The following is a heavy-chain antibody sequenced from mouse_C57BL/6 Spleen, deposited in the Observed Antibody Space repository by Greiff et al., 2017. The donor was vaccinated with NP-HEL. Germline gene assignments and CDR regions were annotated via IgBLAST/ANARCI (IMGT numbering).Heavy chain of an antibody. CDR2: IYPGDGDT. CDR3: ASGGLSSMDY. J-gene: IGHJ4*01. Sequence: QVQLQQSGPELVKPGASVKISCKASGYAFSSSWMNWVKQRPGKGLEWVVRIYPGDGDTNYNGKFTGKATLTADKSSSTAYMQRCSLTSEDSAVYFCASGGLSSMDYWGQGTSVTVSS. CDR1: GYAFSSSW. V-gene: IGHV1-82*01. D-gene: IGHD1-1*02.